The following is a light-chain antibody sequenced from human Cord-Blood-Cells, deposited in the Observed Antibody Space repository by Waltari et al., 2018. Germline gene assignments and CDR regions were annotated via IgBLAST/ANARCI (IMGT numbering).Light chain of an antibody. CDR1: SSDVGGYNY. CDR2: DGS. V-gene: IGLV2-14*01. CDR3: SSYTSSSTLV. Sequence: QSALTQPPSVSGSPGQSITISCPGTSSDVGGYNYVSWYQQHPGKPPKLLIYDGSKRPSGVSNRFSGSKSGNTASLTISGLQAEDEADYYCSSYTSSSTLVFGTGTKVTVL. J-gene: IGLJ1*01.